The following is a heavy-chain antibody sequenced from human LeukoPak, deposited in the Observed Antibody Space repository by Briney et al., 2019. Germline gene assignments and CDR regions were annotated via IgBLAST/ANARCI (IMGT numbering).Heavy chain of an antibody. CDR1: GDYIDTYY. Sequence: PSETLSLTCTVSGDYIDTYYWSWIRQPPGKGLEWIAYIYYSGITNYNPSLKSRVTISMNMSKNQFSIILTSVTGADTGVYYSARQYYSRTSCYDYDYYYMDVWGKGTTVTVPS. CDR3: ARQYYSRTSCYDYDYYYMDV. D-gene: IGHD2-2*01. V-gene: IGHV4-59*01. CDR2: IYYSGIT. J-gene: IGHJ6*03.